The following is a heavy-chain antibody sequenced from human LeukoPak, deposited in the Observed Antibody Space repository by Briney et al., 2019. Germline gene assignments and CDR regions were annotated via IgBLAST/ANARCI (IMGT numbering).Heavy chain of an antibody. CDR2: IYHSGST. CDR3: ARQARYCAGTTCYILDY. V-gene: IGHV4-38-2*01. D-gene: IGHD2-2*01. J-gene: IGHJ4*02. CDR1: GYSISSGYY. Sequence: KPSETLSLTCAVSGYSISSGYYWGWIRQPPGKGLEWIGIIYHSGSTYYNPSLKSRVTMSVDTSKNQFSLKLSSVTAADTAVYYCARQARYCAGTTCYILDYWGQGTLVTVSS.